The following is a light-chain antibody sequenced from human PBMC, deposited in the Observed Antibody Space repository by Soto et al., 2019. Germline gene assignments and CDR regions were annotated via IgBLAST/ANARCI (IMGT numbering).Light chain of an antibody. CDR3: TSFTTTNIWV. CDR1: RGDIGIYNY. J-gene: IGLJ3*02. CDR2: EVT. V-gene: IGLV2-14*01. Sequence: SALTQPASVSGSPGQSITISCPGTRGDIGIYNYVSWYQQHPGTAPKLIICEVTNRPSGVSSRFSGSKSGNTASLTISGLRAEDEADYYCTSFTTTNIWVFGGGTQLTVL.